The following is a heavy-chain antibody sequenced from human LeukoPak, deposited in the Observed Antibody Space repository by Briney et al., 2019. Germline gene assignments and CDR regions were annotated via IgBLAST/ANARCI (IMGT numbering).Heavy chain of an antibody. CDR2: IYYSGST. Sequence: PSETLSLTCTVSGGSISSSSYYWGWIRQPPGRGLEWIGSIYYSGSTYYNPSLKSRVTISVDTSKNQFSLKLSSVTAADTAVYYCARLGSTMVRGVIIADYYYYYYMDVWGKGTTVTISS. D-gene: IGHD3-10*01. CDR1: GGSISSSSYY. CDR3: ARLGSTMVRGVIIADYYYYYYMDV. V-gene: IGHV4-39*07. J-gene: IGHJ6*03.